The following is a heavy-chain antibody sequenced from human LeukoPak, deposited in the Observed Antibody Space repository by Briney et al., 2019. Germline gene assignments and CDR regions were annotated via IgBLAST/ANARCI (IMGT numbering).Heavy chain of an antibody. CDR3: ARGLGNGYYIP. CDR1: DASITSYY. CDR2: IHYSGST. J-gene: IGHJ5*02. D-gene: IGHD3-3*01. Sequence: PSETLSLTCFVSDASITSYYWSWIRQPPGKGLEWIGYIHYSGSTNYSPSLKCRVTISVDTSKTQFSLNLRSVTAADTAVYYCARGLGNGYYIPWGQGTLVTVSS. V-gene: IGHV4-59*08.